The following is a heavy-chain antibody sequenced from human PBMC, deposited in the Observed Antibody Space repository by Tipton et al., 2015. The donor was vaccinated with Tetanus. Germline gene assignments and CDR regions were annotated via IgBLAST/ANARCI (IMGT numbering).Heavy chain of an antibody. V-gene: IGHV4-39*01. CDR2: IYYSGST. D-gene: IGHD5-18*01. CDR3: ARLRYSYGSQADP. J-gene: IGHJ5*02. Sequence: GLVKPSETLSLTCTVSGGSISSSSYYWGWIRQPPGKGLEWIGSIYYSGSTYYNPSLKSRVTISVDTSKNQFSLKLGSVTAADAAVYYCARLRYSYGSQADPWGQGTLVTVSS. CDR1: GGSISSSSYY.